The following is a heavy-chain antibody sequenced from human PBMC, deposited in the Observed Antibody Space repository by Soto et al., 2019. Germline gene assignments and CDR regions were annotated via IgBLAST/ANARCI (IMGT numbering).Heavy chain of an antibody. CDR3: ARGGGGGLFEH. CDR1: GFPFSDYY. V-gene: IGHV3-11*06. J-gene: IGHJ4*02. D-gene: IGHD2-21*01. CDR2: ISPKSTYR. Sequence: GGPLRLSCATSGFPFSDYYMSWIRQAPGKGLEWLSHISPKSTYRNYADSVKGRFTISRDNTKSSLFLQMNSLGVEDTAVYYCARGGGGGLFEHWGQGVLVTVSS.